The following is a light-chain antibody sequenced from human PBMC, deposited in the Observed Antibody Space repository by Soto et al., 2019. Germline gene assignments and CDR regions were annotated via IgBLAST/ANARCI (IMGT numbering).Light chain of an antibody. Sequence: DIQMTQSRGALSASVGDRVTINCRASQSIKTWLAWYQRKPGRAPNLLIYDASSLQRGVPSRFSGSGAGTEFTLTISSLQPDDSATYYCQQYESYSWTFGQGTKVDIK. V-gene: IGKV1-5*01. J-gene: IGKJ1*01. CDR1: QSIKTW. CDR2: DAS. CDR3: QQYESYSWT.